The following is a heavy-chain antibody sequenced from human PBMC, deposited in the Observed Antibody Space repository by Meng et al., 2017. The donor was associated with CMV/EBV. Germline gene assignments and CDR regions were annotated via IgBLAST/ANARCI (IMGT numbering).Heavy chain of an antibody. J-gene: IGHJ5*02. CDR2: ITPIFGTA. Sequence: KPGSTVKAPSMSLGGHFSSYATVWVRQAPAQGLHWMGGITPIFGTANYAQKFQGRVTITADESTSTAYMELSSLRSEDTAVYYCARDYSGIAARPGFDPWGQGTLVTVSS. D-gene: IGHD6-6*01. CDR1: GGHFSSYA. V-gene: IGHV1-69*13. CDR3: ARDYSGIAARPGFDP.